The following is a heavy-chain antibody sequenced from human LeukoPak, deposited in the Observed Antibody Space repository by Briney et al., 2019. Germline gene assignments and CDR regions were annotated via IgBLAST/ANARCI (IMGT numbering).Heavy chain of an antibody. Sequence: PGRSLRLSCAASGFTFSDYYMSWIRQAPGRGLEWVSYISSSGSTIYYADSVKGRFTISRDNAKNSLYLQMNSLRAEDTAVYYCAREQNSGGSYWYYYYYGMDVWGQGTTVTVSS. J-gene: IGHJ6*02. D-gene: IGHD1-26*01. CDR3: AREQNSGGSYWYYYYYGMDV. CDR1: GFTFSDYY. V-gene: IGHV3-11*01. CDR2: ISSSGSTI.